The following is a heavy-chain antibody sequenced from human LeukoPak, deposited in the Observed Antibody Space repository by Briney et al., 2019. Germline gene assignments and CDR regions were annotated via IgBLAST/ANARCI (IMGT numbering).Heavy chain of an antibody. CDR3: AIWVVAATRQVDY. Sequence: GGSLRLSCAASGFTFSSYSMNWVRQAPGKGLEWVSYISSSSSTIYYADSVKGRFTISRDNAKNSLYLQMNSLRAEDTAVYYYAIWVVAATRQVDYWGQGTLVTVSS. J-gene: IGHJ4*02. CDR1: GFTFSSYS. D-gene: IGHD2-15*01. CDR2: ISSSSSTI. V-gene: IGHV3-48*01.